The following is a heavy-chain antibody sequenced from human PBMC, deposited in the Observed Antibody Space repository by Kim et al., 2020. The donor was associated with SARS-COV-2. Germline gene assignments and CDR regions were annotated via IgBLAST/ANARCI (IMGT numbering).Heavy chain of an antibody. D-gene: IGHD6-6*01. CDR1: GGSFNNYY. Sequence: SETLSLTCAVYGGSFNNYYWSWVRQSPGRGLEWIGEVTHSGTTNYRPSLKSRVTISVDTSKHQFSLNLTSVTAADTGIYFCARGEQYSTSRYYYYMDVWGKGTTVTVSS. CDR3: ARGEQYSTSRYYYYMDV. J-gene: IGHJ6*03. V-gene: IGHV4-34*01. CDR2: VTHSGTT.